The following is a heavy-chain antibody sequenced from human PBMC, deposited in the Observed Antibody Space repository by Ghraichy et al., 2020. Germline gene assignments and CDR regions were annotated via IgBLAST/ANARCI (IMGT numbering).Heavy chain of an antibody. CDR1: GFNFRNYA. D-gene: IGHD4-11*01. CDR3: AKELGDYCNGLGDY. J-gene: IGHJ4*02. V-gene: IGHV3-23*01. CDR2: ISANGGRR. Sequence: GGSLRLSCAASGFNFRNYAMTWVRQAPGKGLEWVSAISANGGRRYYGDSVKGRFTISRDNSKSTLYLEMTSLRAADTAIYYCAKELGDYCNGLGDYWGQGSLVTVSS.